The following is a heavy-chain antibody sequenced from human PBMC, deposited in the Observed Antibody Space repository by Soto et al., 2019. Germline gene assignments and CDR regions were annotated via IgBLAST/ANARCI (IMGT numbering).Heavy chain of an antibody. V-gene: IGHV4-59*01. Sequence: SQSLSLTRTDEGWAISSEYVSWIRKPPEKRLEWIGYIYYSGSTNYNPSLKSRVTISVDTSKNQFSLKLSSVTAADTAVYYCARDLIIAAAESHYYYYGMDVWGQGTTVTVSS. D-gene: IGHD6-13*01. CDR3: ARDLIIAAAESHYYYYGMDV. J-gene: IGHJ6*02. CDR2: IYYSGST. CDR1: GWAISSEY.